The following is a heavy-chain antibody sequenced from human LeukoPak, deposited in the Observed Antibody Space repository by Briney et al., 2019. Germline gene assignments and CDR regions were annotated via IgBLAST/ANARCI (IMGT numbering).Heavy chain of an antibody. D-gene: IGHD6-19*01. V-gene: IGHV4-30-4*08. CDR3: ARGGSGWEKPPGWFDP. CDR2: IYYSGST. J-gene: IGHJ5*02. CDR1: GGSISSSSYY. Sequence: SETLSLTCTVSGGSISSSSYYWGWIRQPPGKGLEWIGYIYYSGSTYYHPSLKSRVTISVDTSKNQFSLKLSSVTAADTAVYYCARGGSGWEKPPGWFDPWGQGTLVTVSS.